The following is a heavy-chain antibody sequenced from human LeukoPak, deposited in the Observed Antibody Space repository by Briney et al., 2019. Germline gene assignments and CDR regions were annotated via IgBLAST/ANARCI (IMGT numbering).Heavy chain of an antibody. CDR2: IYTSGST. V-gene: IGHV4-4*07. CDR1: GGSISSYY. Sequence: SETLSLTCTVSGGSISSYYWSWIRQPAGKGLEWIGRIYTSGSTNYNPSLKSRVTMSVDTSKNQFSLKLSSVTAADTAVYYCARDGYYYDSSGQYRLAEYFQHWGQGTLVTVSS. CDR3: ARDGYYYDSSGQYRLAEYFQH. D-gene: IGHD3-22*01. J-gene: IGHJ1*01.